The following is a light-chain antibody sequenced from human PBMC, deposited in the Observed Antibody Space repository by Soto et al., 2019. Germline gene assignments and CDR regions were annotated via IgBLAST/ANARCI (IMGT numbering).Light chain of an antibody. CDR1: SSDVGAYDY. J-gene: IGLJ1*01. CDR2: DVT. V-gene: IGLV2-11*01. CDR3: CSYAGNYIYV. Sequence: QSALTQPRSVSGSPGQSVTISCTGTSSDVGAYDYVSWYQQHPGKPPYLMVYDVTKRPSGVSDRFSGSKSGNTASLTISRLQAEDEADYYCCSYAGNYIYVFGTGTKLTVL.